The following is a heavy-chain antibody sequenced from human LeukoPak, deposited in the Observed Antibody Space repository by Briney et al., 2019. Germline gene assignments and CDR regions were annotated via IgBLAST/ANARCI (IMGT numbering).Heavy chain of an antibody. CDR1: GYSISSGYY. Sequence: SETLSLTCAVSGYSISSGYYWGWIRQPLGKGLEWIGSIYHSGSTYYNPSLKSRVTISVDTSKNQFSLKLSSVTAADTAVYYCARLSQDTWDAFDIWGQGTMVTVSS. CDR3: ARLSQDTWDAFDI. D-gene: IGHD2-15*01. J-gene: IGHJ3*02. V-gene: IGHV4-38-2*01. CDR2: IYHSGST.